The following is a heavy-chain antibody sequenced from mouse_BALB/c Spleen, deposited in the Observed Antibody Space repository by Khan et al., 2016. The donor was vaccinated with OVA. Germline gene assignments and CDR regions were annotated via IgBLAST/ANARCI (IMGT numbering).Heavy chain of an antibody. J-gene: IGHJ3*01. CDR3: TRWSYWFAY. Sequence: LQQPGSELVRPGASVKLSCKASGYTFTSYWMHWVKQRPGQGLEWIGDIYPGSGSTNYDEKFKSKATLTVDTSSSTAYMQLSSLTSEDSAVYFWTRWSYWFAYWGQGTLVTGSA. V-gene: IGHV1S22*01. CDR2: IYPGSGST. CDR1: GYTFTSYW. D-gene: IGHD2-12*01.